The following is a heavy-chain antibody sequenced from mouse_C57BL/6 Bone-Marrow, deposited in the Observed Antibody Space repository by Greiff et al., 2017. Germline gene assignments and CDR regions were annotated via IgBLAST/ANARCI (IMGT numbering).Heavy chain of an antibody. CDR1: GFTFSSYA. CDR2: ISDGGSYT. V-gene: IGHV5-4*01. Sequence: EVQRVESGGGLVKPGGSLKLSCAASGFTFSSYAMSWVRQTPEKRLEWVATISDGGSYTYYTDNVKGRFTISRDNAKNNLYLQMSHLKSEDTAMYYCASRYYGSSYWYFNVWGTGTTVTVSS. D-gene: IGHD1-1*01. J-gene: IGHJ1*03. CDR3: ASRYYGSSYWYFNV.